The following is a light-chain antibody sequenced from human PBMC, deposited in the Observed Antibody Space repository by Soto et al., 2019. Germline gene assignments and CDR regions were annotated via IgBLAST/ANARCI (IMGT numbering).Light chain of an antibody. CDR1: QGISNY. CDR3: QNYNSGPRT. V-gene: IGKV1-27*01. CDR2: AAS. J-gene: IGKJ1*01. Sequence: DIQMTQSPSSLSASVGDRVTITCRASQGISNYLAWYQQKPGKVPKLLIYAASTLQSGVPSRFSGSGSGTDFTLTISSLQPDDVSTYYCQNYNSGPRTFGQRTKVEIK.